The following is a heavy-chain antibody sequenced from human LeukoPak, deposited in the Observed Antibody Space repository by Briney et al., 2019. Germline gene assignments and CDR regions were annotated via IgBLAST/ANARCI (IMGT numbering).Heavy chain of an antibody. V-gene: IGHV3-11*01. D-gene: IGHD1-26*01. CDR1: GFTFSDYY. J-gene: IGHJ4*02. CDR2: ISSSGSTI. CDR3: ARRSGSSSTPFDY. Sequence: GGSLRLSCAASGFTFSDYYMSWIRQAPGKGLEWVSYISSSGSTINYADSVKGRFTISRDNAKNSLYLQMNSLRAEDTAVYYCARRSGSSSTPFDYWGQGTLVTVSS.